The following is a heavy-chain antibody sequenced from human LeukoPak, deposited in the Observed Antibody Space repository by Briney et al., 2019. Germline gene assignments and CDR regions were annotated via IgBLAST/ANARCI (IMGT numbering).Heavy chain of an antibody. CDR1: GFTFSSYS. D-gene: IGHD3-22*01. CDR2: ISNGGST. V-gene: IGHV3-53*01. Sequence: GGSLRLSCAASGFTFSSYSMNWVRQAPGKGLEWVSVISNGGSTFYADSVKGRFTLSRDNSKNTLNLQMKSLRAEDTAVYYCATYFYDSSGYFDYWGQGTLVTVSS. J-gene: IGHJ4*02. CDR3: ATYFYDSSGYFDY.